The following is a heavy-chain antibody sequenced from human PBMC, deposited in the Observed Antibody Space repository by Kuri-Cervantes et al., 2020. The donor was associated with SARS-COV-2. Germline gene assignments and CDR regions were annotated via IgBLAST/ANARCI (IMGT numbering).Heavy chain of an antibody. D-gene: IGHD5-18*01. J-gene: IGHJ6*03. CDR1: GYPITRGYH. V-gene: IGHV4-38-2*01. CDR3: ARAYGFLRYIYYMDV. CDR2: IYYSGTT. Sequence: SETLSLTCAVSGYPITRGYHWAWIRRPPGKGLEWIGSIYYSGTTYYNASLKSRVTISVDTSSKQFSLHLGSVTAADTAVYYCARAYGFLRYIYYMDVWGRGTTVTVSS.